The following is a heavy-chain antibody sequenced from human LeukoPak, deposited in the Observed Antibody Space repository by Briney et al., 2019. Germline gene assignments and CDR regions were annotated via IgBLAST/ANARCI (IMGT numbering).Heavy chain of an antibody. CDR1: RPPFTRYG. J-gene: IGHJ4*02. Sequence: ASVKASCTASRPPFTRYGIISLTQAPGHRLKWLGWVSTYNGKSQNVQKLKACVTMSTDTSTGTVSMDLRSLRSADTSVSYCARDLPYSSSWESIDYWGQGTLVTVSS. V-gene: IGHV1-18*01. CDR3: ARDLPYSSSWESIDY. CDR2: VSTYNGKS. D-gene: IGHD6-13*01.